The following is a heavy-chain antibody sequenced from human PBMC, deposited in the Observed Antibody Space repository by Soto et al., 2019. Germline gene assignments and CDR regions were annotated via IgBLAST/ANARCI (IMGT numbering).Heavy chain of an antibody. CDR3: AADSPLESYSDYYYYGMDV. CDR1: GFTFSSSA. Sequence: SVKVSCKTSGFTFSSSAVHWVRQARGHRLQWIGWIAVGSGNTNYAQKFQERVTITRDMSTSTAYMELSSLRSEDTAVYYCAADSPLESYSDYYYYGMDVWGQGTTVTVSS. V-gene: IGHV1-58*01. CDR2: IAVGSGNT. D-gene: IGHD1-26*01. J-gene: IGHJ6*02.